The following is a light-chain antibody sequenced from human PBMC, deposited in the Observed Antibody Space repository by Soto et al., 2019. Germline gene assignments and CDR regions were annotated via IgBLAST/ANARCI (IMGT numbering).Light chain of an antibody. CDR1: QGISSY. V-gene: IGKV1-8*01. CDR2: AAS. Sequence: IRMTQSPSSFSASTGDRVTITCPASQGISSYLAWYQQRPGKAPKLLIYAASTLQTGVPSRFSGSGCGTEFTLTISSLQPEDFATYHCQQLTSYPRSTFGQGTRLEIK. J-gene: IGKJ5*01. CDR3: QQLTSYPRST.